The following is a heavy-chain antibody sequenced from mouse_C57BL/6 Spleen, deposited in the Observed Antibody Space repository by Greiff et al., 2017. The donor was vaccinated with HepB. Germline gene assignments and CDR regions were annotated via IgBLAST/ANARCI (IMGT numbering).Heavy chain of an antibody. Sequence: EVKLVESGEGLVKPGGSLKLSCAASGFTFSSYAMSWVRQTPEKRLEWVAYISSGGDYIYYADTVKGRFTISRDNARNTLYLQMSSLKSEDTAMYYCTRERVLPYYAMDYWGQGTSVTVSS. CDR3: TRERVLPYYAMDY. CDR1: GFTFSSYA. CDR2: ISSGGDYI. J-gene: IGHJ4*01. V-gene: IGHV5-9-1*02.